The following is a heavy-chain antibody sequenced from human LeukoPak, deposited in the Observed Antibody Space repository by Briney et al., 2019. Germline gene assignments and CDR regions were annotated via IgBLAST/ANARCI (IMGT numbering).Heavy chain of an antibody. CDR2: IYYSGST. J-gene: IGHJ3*02. D-gene: IGHD5-18*01. CDR1: GGSISSYY. V-gene: IGHV4-59*01. CDR3: ARESGYSYGYPTGAFDI. Sequence: SETLSLTCTVSGGSISSYYWSWIRQPPGKGLEWIGYIYYSGSTNYNPSLKSRVTISVDTSKNQFSLKLSSVTAADTAVYYCARESGYSYGYPTGAFDIWGQGTMVTVSS.